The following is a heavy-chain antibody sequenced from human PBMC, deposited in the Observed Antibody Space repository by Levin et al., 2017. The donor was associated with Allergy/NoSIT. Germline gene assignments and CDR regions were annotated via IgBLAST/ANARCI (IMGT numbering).Heavy chain of an antibody. D-gene: IGHD5-12*01. J-gene: IGHJ6*02. Sequence: GESLKISCAASGFTFSSYWMSWVRQAPGKGLEWVANIKQDGSEKYYVDSVKGRFTISRDNAKNSLYLQMNSLRAEDTAVYYCARAEGDSGCDYGFLVYYGMDVWGQGTPVTVSS. CDR1: GFTFSSYW. CDR3: ARAEGDSGCDYGFLVYYGMDV. CDR2: IKQDGSEK. V-gene: IGHV3-7*01.